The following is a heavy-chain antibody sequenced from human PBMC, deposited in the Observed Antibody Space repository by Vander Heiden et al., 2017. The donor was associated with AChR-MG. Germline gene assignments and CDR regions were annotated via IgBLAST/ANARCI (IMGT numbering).Heavy chain of an antibody. V-gene: IGHV1-3*01. CDR2: IIAGNGNT. CDR3: ASSSRGIYSQFDY. D-gene: IGHD2-15*01. Sequence: QVQLVQSGAEVKKPGASVTVSCKASGYSFTSYAMYWVRQAPGQRLEWMGWIIAGNGNTKYSRKIQGRVAITRDTSASTAYMELSSLRSEDTAVYYCASSSRGIYSQFDYWGQGTLVTVSS. J-gene: IGHJ4*02. CDR1: GYSFTSYA.